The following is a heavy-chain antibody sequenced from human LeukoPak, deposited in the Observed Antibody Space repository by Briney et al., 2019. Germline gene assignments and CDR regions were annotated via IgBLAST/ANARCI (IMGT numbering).Heavy chain of an antibody. CDR1: GGSISSSSYY. J-gene: IGHJ3*02. D-gene: IGHD4-17*01. Sequence: SETLSLTCTVSGGSISSSSYYWGWIRQPPGRGVEWVGSIYYSGSTYYNPSLKSRVTISVDTSKNQFSLKLSSVTAADTAVYYCARVDYGDYAIGAFDIWGQGTMVTVSS. CDR2: IYYSGST. V-gene: IGHV4-39*07. CDR3: ARVDYGDYAIGAFDI.